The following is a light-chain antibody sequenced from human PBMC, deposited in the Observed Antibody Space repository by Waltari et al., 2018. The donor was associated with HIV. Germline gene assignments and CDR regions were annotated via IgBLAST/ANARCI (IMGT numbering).Light chain of an antibody. CDR2: DNN. J-gene: IGLJ3*02. Sequence: HSVLTPPPSVSAAPGQKVTLSCSGSSSNLGNNYVSWYQQFPGTAPKLLIYDNNKRPSGIPDRFSGTKSGTSATLGITGLQTGDEAGYYCGAWDSGLSAWVFGGGTKLTVL. V-gene: IGLV1-51*01. CDR1: SSNLGNNY. CDR3: GAWDSGLSAWV.